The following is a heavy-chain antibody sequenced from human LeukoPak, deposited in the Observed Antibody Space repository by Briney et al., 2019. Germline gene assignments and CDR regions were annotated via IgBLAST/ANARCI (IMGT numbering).Heavy chain of an antibody. D-gene: IGHD3-10*01. V-gene: IGHV4-61*08. J-gene: IGHJ4*02. CDR3: ARASNYYGSGSFDY. CDR1: GGSISSGGYY. CDR2: IYYSGST. Sequence: MTSETLSLTCAVSGGSISSGGYYWSWIRQPPGKGLEWIGYIYYSGSTNYNPSLKSRVTISVDTSKNQFSPKLSSVTAADTAVYYCARASNYYGSGSFDYWGQGTLVTVSS.